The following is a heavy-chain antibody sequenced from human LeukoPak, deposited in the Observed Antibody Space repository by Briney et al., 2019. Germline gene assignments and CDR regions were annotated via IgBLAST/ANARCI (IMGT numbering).Heavy chain of an antibody. CDR2: INPSGGST. D-gene: IGHD5-12*01. Sequence: ASVKVSCKASGYTFTSYYMHWVRQAPGQGLEWMGIINPSGGSTSYAQKFQGRVTMTRDTSTSTVYMELSSLRSEDTAVYYCARGGIVATTPPPYYYGMDAWGQGTTVTVSS. CDR1: GYTFTSYY. V-gene: IGHV1-46*01. CDR3: ARGGIVATTPPPYYYGMDA. J-gene: IGHJ6*02.